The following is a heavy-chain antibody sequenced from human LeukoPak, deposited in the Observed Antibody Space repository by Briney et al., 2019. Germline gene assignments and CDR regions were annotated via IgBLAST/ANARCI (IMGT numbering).Heavy chain of an antibody. Sequence: GASVKVSCKASGYTFINHWMHWVRQAPGQGLERVGLINPTGTTTLYAQKFQGRITLTRDMSATTDYMELSSLTSEDTAVYYCARDNSVGGIAWWFDPWGQGTLVTVSS. CDR3: ARDNSVGGIAWWFDP. CDR2: INPTGTTT. CDR1: GYTFINHW. J-gene: IGHJ5*02. D-gene: IGHD1-26*01. V-gene: IGHV1-46*01.